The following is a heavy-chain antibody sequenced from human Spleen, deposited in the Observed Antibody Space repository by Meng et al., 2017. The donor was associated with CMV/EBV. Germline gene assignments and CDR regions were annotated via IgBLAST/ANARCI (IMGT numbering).Heavy chain of an antibody. CDR1: GASITSSSYF. D-gene: IGHD3-3*01. J-gene: IGHJ6*02. CDR2: LSYGGNI. CDR3: AKIFPSDYYKYSMDV. Sequence: SETLSLTCTVSGASITSSSYFWDWIRQSPGKGLEWIGSLSYGGNIYYNSSLKSRVTISVDMPKNQITLRLTSVTAADTAVYYCAKIFPSDYYKYSMDVWGQGTTVTVSS. V-gene: IGHV4-39*06.